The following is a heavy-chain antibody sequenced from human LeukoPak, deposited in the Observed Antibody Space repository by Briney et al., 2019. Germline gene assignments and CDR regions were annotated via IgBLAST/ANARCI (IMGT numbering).Heavy chain of an antibody. J-gene: IGHJ4*02. V-gene: IGHV1-8*03. CDR3: ARPIVGATTFDY. Sequence: ASVKVSCKASGYTFTSYDINWVRQATGQGLEWMGWMNPNSGNTGYAQKFQGRVTITRNTSISTAYMELSSLRSEDTAVYYCARPIVGATTFDYWGQGTLVTVSS. CDR2: MNPNSGNT. D-gene: IGHD1-26*01. CDR1: GYTFTSYD.